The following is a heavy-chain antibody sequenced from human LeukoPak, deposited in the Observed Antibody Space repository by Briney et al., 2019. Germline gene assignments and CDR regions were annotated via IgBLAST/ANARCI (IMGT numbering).Heavy chain of an antibody. CDR2: INSDGSST. CDR3: ARDGGLHAFDI. D-gene: IGHD3-16*01. CDR1: GFTFSSYW. Sequence: GGSLRLSCAASGFTFSSYWMHWVRQAPGKGLVWVSRINSDGSSTSYADSVKGRFTISRDNAKNTLYLQMNSLRAEDTAVDYCARDGGLHAFDIWGQGTMVTVSS. V-gene: IGHV3-74*01. J-gene: IGHJ3*02.